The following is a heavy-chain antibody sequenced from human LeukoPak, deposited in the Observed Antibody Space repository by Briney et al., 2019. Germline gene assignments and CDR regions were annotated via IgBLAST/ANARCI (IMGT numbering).Heavy chain of an antibody. Sequence: GGSLRLSCAASGFTFSSYWMSWVRQVPGKGLEWVANIKQGGSEKHYVDSVKGRFTISRDNTKNSLYLQMNRLRDEDTAVYYCARDSTRLGVGVTDSWGQGTLVTVSS. J-gene: IGHJ5*01. V-gene: IGHV3-7*01. D-gene: IGHD1-26*01. CDR2: IKQGGSEK. CDR3: ARDSTRLGVGVTDS. CDR1: GFTFSSYW.